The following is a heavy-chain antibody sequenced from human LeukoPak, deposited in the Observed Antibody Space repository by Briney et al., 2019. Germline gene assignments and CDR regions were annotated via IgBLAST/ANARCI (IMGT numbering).Heavy chain of an antibody. D-gene: IGHD3-10*02. J-gene: IGHJ3*02. CDR3: ARRRAMLAFDI. CDR1: GGSISSSSYF. CDR2: VHHSGST. V-gene: IGHV4-39*07. Sequence: SETLSLTCSVSGGSISSSSYFWGWIRQPPGKGLEWIASVHHSGSTYYNPSLKSRLTISVDTSKNQFSLKMSSVTAADTAVYYCARRRAMLAFDIWGQGTMVTVSS.